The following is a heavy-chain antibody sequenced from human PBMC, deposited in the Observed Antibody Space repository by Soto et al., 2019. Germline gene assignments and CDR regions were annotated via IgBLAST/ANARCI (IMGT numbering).Heavy chain of an antibody. D-gene: IGHD2-15*01. CDR1: GGSTNDYW. V-gene: IGHV4-59*08. J-gene: IGHJ5*02. Sequence: QVQLQESGPGLVKPSETLSLTCTVSGGSTNDYWWAWIRQPPGNGLEWIGYISHNGGPDYNPSLKSRVTMSLDTSKNQLSLNLNSVTAADTAVYNCAIVNPDLGWSHDRWGQGTLVNVSS. CDR3: AIVNPDLGWSHDR. CDR2: ISHNGGP.